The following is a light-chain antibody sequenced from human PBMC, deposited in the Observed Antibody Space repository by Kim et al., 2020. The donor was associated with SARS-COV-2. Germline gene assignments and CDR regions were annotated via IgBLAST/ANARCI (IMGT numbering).Light chain of an antibody. CDR1: QTVDSNY. CDR3: QQYGTSRM. J-gene: IGKJ1*01. CDR2: GAS. V-gene: IGKV3-20*01. Sequence: ESVLTQSPGTLSLSPGERATLSCRASQTVDSNYLAWYQHRPGQAPRLVIYGASNRASGIPDRFSGSGSGTDFTLTISRLEPEDFAVYYCQQYGTSRMFGQGTKVDIK.